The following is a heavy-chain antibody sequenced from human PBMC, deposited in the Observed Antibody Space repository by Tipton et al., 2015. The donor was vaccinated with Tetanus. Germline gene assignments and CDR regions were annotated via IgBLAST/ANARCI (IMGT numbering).Heavy chain of an antibody. CDR2: ISVYNGNT. J-gene: IGHJ4*02. D-gene: IGHD6-19*01. V-gene: IGHV1-18*01. CDR3: ARVPTNPLAVARPTDY. CDR1: GYTFNTFG. Sequence: QLVQSGAEVKKPGASVKVSCKASGYTFNTFGISWVRQAPGQGLEWIGWISVYNGNTNYGQNVQGRVTMTTETPANTAYMELWSLRSDDTAVYYCARVPTNPLAVARPTDYWGQGTLVTVSS.